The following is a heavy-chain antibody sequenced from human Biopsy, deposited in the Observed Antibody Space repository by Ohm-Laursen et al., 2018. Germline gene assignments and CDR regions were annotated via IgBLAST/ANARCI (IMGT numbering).Heavy chain of an antibody. CDR2: IYYSGST. V-gene: IGHV4-59*01. CDR1: GGSISSDY. Sequence: SETLSLTCPVSGGSISSDYWSWIRQTPGKGLEWIGYIYYSGSTNYNPSLKSRVTISVDTSKNQFSLRLNSVTAADTAVYYCASLEDRTFDKWGQGTLVTVSS. CDR3: ASLEDRTFDK. J-gene: IGHJ4*02.